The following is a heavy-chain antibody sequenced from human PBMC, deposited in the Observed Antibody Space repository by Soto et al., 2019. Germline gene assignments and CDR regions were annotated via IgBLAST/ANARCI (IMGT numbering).Heavy chain of an antibody. CDR3: AKGFRGYCSGGSCYSTDY. CDR2: ISYDGSNK. Sequence: GGSLRLSCAASGFTFSSYGMHWVRQAPGKGLEWVAVISYDGSNKYYADSVKGRFTISRDNSKNTLYLQMNSLRAEDTAVYYCAKGFRGYCSGGSCYSTDYWGQGTLVTVSS. D-gene: IGHD2-15*01. V-gene: IGHV3-30*18. CDR1: GFTFSSYG. J-gene: IGHJ4*02.